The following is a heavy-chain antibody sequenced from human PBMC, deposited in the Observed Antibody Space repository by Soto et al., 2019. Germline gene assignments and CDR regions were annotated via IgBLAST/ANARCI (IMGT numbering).Heavy chain of an antibody. D-gene: IGHD2-2*01. CDR1: GYTFTGYY. V-gene: IGHV1-2*04. CDR2: INPNSGGT. CDR3: AILGKDIVVVPAAMGDAFDI. J-gene: IGHJ3*02. Sequence: QVQLVQSGAEVKKPGASVKVSCKASGYTFTGYYMHWVRQAPGQGLEWMGWINPNSGGTNYAQKFQGWVTMTRDTSISTAYMELSRLRSDDTAVYYCAILGKDIVVVPAAMGDAFDIWCQGTMVTVSS.